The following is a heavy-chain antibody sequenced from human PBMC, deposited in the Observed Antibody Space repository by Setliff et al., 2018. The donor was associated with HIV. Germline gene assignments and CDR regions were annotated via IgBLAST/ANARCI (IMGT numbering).Heavy chain of an antibody. Sequence: SETLSLTCAVYGGSFSGYWSWIRQAPGKGLEWIGEIHHGGSTKYNSSLKSRVFISVDLSINQFSLKLHSVTAADTAVYYCASGEDSGTYGEPYDSWGQGALVTVSS. J-gene: IGHJ4*02. CDR2: IHHGGST. V-gene: IGHV4-34*01. D-gene: IGHD1-26*01. CDR1: GGSFSGY. CDR3: ASGEDSGTYGEPYDS.